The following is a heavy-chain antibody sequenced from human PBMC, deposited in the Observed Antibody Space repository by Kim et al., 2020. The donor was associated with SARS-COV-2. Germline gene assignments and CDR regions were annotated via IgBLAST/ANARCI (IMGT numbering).Heavy chain of an antibody. D-gene: IGHD4-17*01. J-gene: IGHJ6*02. CDR2: IDPSDSYT. CDR1: GYSFTSYW. CDR3: ATLTTVPTAAYYGMDV. V-gene: IGHV5-10-1*01. Sequence: GESLKISCKGSGYSFTSYWISWVRQMPGKGLEWMGRIDPSDSYTNYSPSFQGHVTISADKSISTAYLQWSSLKASDTAMYYCATLTTVPTAAYYGMDVWGQGTTVTVSS.